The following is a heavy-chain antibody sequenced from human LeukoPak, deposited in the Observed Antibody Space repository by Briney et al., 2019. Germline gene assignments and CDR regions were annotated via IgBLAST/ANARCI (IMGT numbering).Heavy chain of an antibody. J-gene: IGHJ4*02. CDR2: TSWDGSDT. CDR1: GFTFDDYM. CDR3: AKDSGALEEGYFDS. V-gene: IGHV3-43*01. Sequence: PGGSLRLSCAASGFTFDDYMMHWVRQAPGKGLEWVSLTSWDGSDTYYADSVKGRFTISRDNSKDSLYLQMNSLRTDDTALYYCAKDSGALEEGYFDSWGQGTLVTVSS.